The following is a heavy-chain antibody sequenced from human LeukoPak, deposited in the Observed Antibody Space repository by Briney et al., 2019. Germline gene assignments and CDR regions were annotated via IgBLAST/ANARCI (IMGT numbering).Heavy chain of an antibody. J-gene: IGHJ4*02. CDR2: ISSSSSYI. CDR3: ARGITRLRSLEWGRPY. CDR1: GFTFSSYS. V-gene: IGHV3-21*01. Sequence: GGSLRLSCAASGFTFSSYSMNWVRQAPGKGLEWVSSISSSSSYIYYADSVKGRFTISRDNAKNSLYLQMNSLRAEDTAVYYCARGITRLRSLEWGRPYWGQGTLVTVSS. D-gene: IGHD3-3*01.